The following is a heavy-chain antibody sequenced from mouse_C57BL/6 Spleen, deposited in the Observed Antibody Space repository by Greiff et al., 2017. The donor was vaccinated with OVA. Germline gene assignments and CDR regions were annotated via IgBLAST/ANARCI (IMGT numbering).Heavy chain of an antibody. Sequence: EVQLVESGGGLVKPGGSLKLSCAASGFTFSDYGMHWVRQAPAKGLEWVAYISSGSSTVYYADTVKGRFTISRDNAKNTLFLQLTSLMSEDTAMYYCARGYYGRGYYALDYWGQGTSVTVSS. J-gene: IGHJ4*01. CDR1: GFTFSDYG. D-gene: IGHD1-1*01. CDR2: ISSGSSTV. CDR3: ARGYYGRGYYALDY. V-gene: IGHV5-17*01.